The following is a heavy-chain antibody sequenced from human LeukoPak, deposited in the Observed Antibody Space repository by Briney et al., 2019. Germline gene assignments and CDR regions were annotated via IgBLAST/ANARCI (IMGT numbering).Heavy chain of an antibody. J-gene: IGHJ4*02. CDR3: ARDFDDYSAYNFDY. CDR2: ITSGGGAM. D-gene: IGHD5-12*01. CDR1: GFSFSDYF. V-gene: IGHV3-11*04. Sequence: GGSLRLSCAASGFSFSDYFMTWVRQAPGKWLEWIAYITSGGGAMYYADSVKGRFTISRDDAKKSLYLEMNSLRVEDTAVYYCARDFDDYSAYNFDYWGQGTLVTVSS.